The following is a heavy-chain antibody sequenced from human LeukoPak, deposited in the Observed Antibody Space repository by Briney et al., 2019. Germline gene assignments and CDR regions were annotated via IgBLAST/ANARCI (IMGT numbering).Heavy chain of an antibody. CDR3: ARGGYCSSSICYSLNAFDI. J-gene: IGHJ3*02. CDR2: ISSSGTTI. Sequence: PGGSLRLSCAASGFTFSSSEMNWVRQAPGKGLEWVSYISSSGTTIYYADSVKGRFTISRDNAKNSLYLQMNSLRAEDTAVYYCARGGYCSSSICYSLNAFDIWGQGTMFTVSS. D-gene: IGHD2-2*01. V-gene: IGHV3-48*03. CDR1: GFTFSSSE.